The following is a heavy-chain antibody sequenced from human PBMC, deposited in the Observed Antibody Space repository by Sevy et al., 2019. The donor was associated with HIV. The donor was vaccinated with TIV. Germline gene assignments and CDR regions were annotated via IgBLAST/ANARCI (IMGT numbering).Heavy chain of an antibody. Sequence: GGSLRLSCAASGFTFSSYAMSWVRQAPEKGLEWVSTISGSGDTTYYADSVKGRFTISSDNSENTLYLQMNSLRAEDTAVYYGARGGGWEVGSLDNWFDPWGQGTLVTVSS. CDR3: ARGGGWEVGSLDNWFDP. CDR1: GFTFSSYA. V-gene: IGHV3-23*01. J-gene: IGHJ5*02. D-gene: IGHD1-26*01. CDR2: ISGSGDTT.